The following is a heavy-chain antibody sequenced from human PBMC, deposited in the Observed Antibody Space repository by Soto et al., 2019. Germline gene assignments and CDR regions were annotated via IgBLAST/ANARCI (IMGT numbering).Heavy chain of an antibody. V-gene: IGHV1-3*01. CDR3: ARDPLHSLSGLDH. CDR2: LNPSNGNS. Sequence: QVQLVQSGAEVKKPGASVKVSCKASGYTFSTYAIDWVRQAPGQGLEWMGWLNPSNGNSRYSKKFQGRVNMTRDTSASTAYMELKNLTSEDTAVYYCARDPLHSLSGLDHWGQGALVTVSS. CDR1: GYTFSTYA. D-gene: IGHD3-10*01. J-gene: IGHJ5*02.